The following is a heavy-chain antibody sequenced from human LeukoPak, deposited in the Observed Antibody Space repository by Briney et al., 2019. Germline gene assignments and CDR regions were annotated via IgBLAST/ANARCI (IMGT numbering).Heavy chain of an antibody. CDR3: ARVGGSYYRYYFDY. J-gene: IGHJ4*02. Sequence: SETLSLTCAVYGGSFSGYYWSWIRQPPGKGLEWIGEINHSGSTNYNPSLKSRVTISVDTSKNQFSLKLSSVTAADTAVYYCARVGGSYYRYYFDYWGQGILVTVSS. CDR1: GGSFSGYY. V-gene: IGHV4-34*01. D-gene: IGHD1-26*01. CDR2: INHSGST.